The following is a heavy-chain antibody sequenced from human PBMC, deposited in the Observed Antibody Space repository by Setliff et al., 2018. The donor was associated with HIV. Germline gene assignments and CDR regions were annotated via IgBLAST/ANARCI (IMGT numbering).Heavy chain of an antibody. CDR1: GYTFTGYY. J-gene: IGHJ6*03. CDR3: ARDSKGHGSNWGPPGGYYMDV. D-gene: IGHD7-27*01. V-gene: IGHV1-2*04. Sequence: ASVKVSCKASGYTFTGYYMHWVRQAPGQGLEWMGWTNPNSGGTNYAQKFQGWVAMTRDTSISTAYMELGRLRSDDTAVYYCARDSKGHGSNWGPPGGYYMDVWGKGTTVTVSS. CDR2: TNPNSGGT.